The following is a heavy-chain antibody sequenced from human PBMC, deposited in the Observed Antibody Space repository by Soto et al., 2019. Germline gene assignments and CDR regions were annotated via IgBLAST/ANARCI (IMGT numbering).Heavy chain of an antibody. CDR3: APSRGIAVAGFDDY. Sequence: GGSLRLSCAASGFTFSSYGMHWVRQAPGKGLEWVAVISYDGSNKYYADSVKGRFTISRDNSKNTLYLQMNSLRAEDTAVYYCAPSRGIAVAGFDDYWGQGTLVTVSS. V-gene: IGHV3-30*03. J-gene: IGHJ4*02. D-gene: IGHD6-19*01. CDR2: ISYDGSNK. CDR1: GFTFSSYG.